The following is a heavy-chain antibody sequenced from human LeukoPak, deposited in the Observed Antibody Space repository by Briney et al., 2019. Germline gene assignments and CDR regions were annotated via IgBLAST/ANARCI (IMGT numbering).Heavy chain of an antibody. V-gene: IGHV1-69*13. J-gene: IGHJ5*02. CDR2: IIPIFGTA. CDR3: ARGSYYYDSSGYSSSFRWFDP. D-gene: IGHD3-22*01. CDR1: GGTFSSYA. Sequence: ASVKVFCKASGGTFSSYAISWVRQAPGQGLEWMGGIIPIFGTANYAQKFQGRVTITADESTSTAYMELSSLRSEDTAVYYCARGSYYYDSSGYSSSFRWFDPWGQGTLVTVSS.